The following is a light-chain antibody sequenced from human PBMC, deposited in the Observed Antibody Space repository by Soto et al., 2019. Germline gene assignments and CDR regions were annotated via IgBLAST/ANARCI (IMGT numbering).Light chain of an antibody. Sequence: IVLTQSPGTLSLSPGERATLSCRASQTGSNSYLAWYQQKSGQAPRLLIYGVSTRATGIPDRFSGSGSATEFALTISRLEPEEFAVYICQHYGYPQWTFGPGTKVDIK. CDR1: QTGSNSY. J-gene: IGKJ1*01. V-gene: IGKV3-20*01. CDR3: QHYGYPQWT. CDR2: GVS.